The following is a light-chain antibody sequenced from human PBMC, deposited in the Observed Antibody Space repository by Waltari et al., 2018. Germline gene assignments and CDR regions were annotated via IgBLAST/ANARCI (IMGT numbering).Light chain of an antibody. CDR2: SSS. J-gene: IGLJ3*02. CDR1: SSNIGSNV. V-gene: IGLV1-44*01. CDR3: ASWDDSLNGWV. Sequence: QSVLTQPPSASGTPGQRVTISCSGGSSNIGSNVVTWYQQFPGTAPKLLIYSSSQRPSGVPARFSGSKSGTSASLAISGLQSEDEADFCCASWDDSLNGWVFGGGTKLTVL.